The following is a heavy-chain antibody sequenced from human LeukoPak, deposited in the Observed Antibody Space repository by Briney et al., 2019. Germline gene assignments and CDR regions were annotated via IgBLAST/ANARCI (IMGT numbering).Heavy chain of an antibody. V-gene: IGHV4-34*01. CDR2: INHSGST. J-gene: IGHJ4*02. CDR3: VRQGVIAVAGLPFDY. Sequence: SETLSLTCAAYGGSFSGYYWSWIRQPPGKGLEWIGEINHSGSTNYNPSLKSRVTISVDTSKNQFSLKLSSVTAADTAVYYCVRQGVIAVAGLPFDYWGQGTLVTVSS. CDR1: GGSFSGYY. D-gene: IGHD6-19*01.